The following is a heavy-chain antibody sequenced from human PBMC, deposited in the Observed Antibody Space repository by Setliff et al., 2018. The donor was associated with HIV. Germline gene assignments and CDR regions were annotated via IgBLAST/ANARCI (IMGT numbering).Heavy chain of an antibody. CDR3: ARGREVKRDTYYDYFYMDV. CDR1: GESFTDHF. V-gene: IGHV4-34*01. Sequence: SETLSLTCAVYGESFTDHFWTWIRQSPGKGLEWLGEINHSGSTNQNPSLKSRFDLSVDTSKNQFSLRMNSVTAADTAVYYCARGREVKRDTYYDYFYMDVWSRGTVVTVSS. CDR2: INHSGST. D-gene: IGHD1-26*01. J-gene: IGHJ6*03.